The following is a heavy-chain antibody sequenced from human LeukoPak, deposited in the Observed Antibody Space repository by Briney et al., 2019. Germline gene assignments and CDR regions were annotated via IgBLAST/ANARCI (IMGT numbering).Heavy chain of an antibody. D-gene: IGHD3-22*01. CDR2: ISAYNGNA. CDR1: GYTFTSYG. J-gene: IGHJ4*02. V-gene: IGHV1-18*01. CDR3: ARGWASGYYGY. Sequence: ASVKVSSKASGYTFTSYGISWVRQAPGQGLEWMGWISAYNGNANYAQKLQGRVTMTTDTSTSTAYMKLRSLRSDDTAVYYCARGWASGYYGYWGQGTLVTVSS.